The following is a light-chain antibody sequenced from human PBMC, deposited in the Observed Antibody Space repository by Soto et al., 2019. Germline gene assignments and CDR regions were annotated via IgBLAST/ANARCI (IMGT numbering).Light chain of an antibody. CDR1: QGTRNP. CDR2: DAS. Sequence: DIQMTQSPSALSASVGDRFTSTCRASQGTRNPLDWFQQKPGKAPKCLIYDASRFHGGIPSNFSGSGSWTDFTLTIRSLLTNDGAPAYCLEDDSYTRTLGKGTMVDSK. J-gene: IGKJ1*01. CDR3: LEDDSYTRT. V-gene: IGKV1-16*02.